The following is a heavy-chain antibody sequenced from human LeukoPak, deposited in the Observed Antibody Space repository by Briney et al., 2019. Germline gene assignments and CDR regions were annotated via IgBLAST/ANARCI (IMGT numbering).Heavy chain of an antibody. J-gene: IGHJ4*02. CDR2: VPYDGSND. D-gene: IGHD2-15*01. Sequence: GGSLRLSCVFSGFPFKNHGMHWVRQAPGKGLEWMTFVPYDGSNDYYADSVKGRFTISRDNSKNTLYLQMNSLRPEDTAVYYCAKDLGGGTCAFDYWGQGVLVTVSS. V-gene: IGHV3-30*02. CDR1: GFPFKNHG. CDR3: AKDLGGGTCAFDY.